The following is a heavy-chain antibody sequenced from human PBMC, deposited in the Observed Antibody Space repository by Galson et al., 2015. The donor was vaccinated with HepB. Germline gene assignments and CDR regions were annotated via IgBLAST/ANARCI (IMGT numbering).Heavy chain of an antibody. Sequence: SLRLSCAASGFTFSSYWMHWVRQAPGKGLVWVSRVNSDGSSTSYADSVKGRFTISRDNAKNTLYLQMNSLRAEDTAVYYCARAVKDIVVVPAAPVAFDIWGQGTMVTVSS. D-gene: IGHD2-2*01. V-gene: IGHV3-74*01. CDR2: VNSDGSST. CDR1: GFTFSSYW. J-gene: IGHJ3*02. CDR3: ARAVKDIVVVPAAPVAFDI.